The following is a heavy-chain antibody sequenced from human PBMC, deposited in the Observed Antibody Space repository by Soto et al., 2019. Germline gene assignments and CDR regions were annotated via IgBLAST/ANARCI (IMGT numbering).Heavy chain of an antibody. D-gene: IGHD3-22*01. CDR2: IHYSGST. J-gene: IGHJ4*02. V-gene: IGHV4-31*03. CDR3: ARVAHYYDSSGYPGSFDY. CDR1: GGSISSGGYY. Sequence: SETLSLTCTVSGGSISSGGYYWSWIRQHPGKGLEWIGYIHYSGSTYYNPSLKSRITISLDTSKNQFSLKLSSVTAADTAVYYCARVAHYYDSSGYPGSFDYWGQGTLVTVSS.